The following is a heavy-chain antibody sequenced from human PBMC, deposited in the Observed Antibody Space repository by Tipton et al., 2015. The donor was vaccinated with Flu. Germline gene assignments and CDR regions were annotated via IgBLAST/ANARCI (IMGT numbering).Heavy chain of an antibody. J-gene: IGHJ5*02. CDR2: VSASGSI. CDR3: ARSIRGSDWFDP. V-gene: IGHV4-4*07. Sequence: LRLSCTVSGGSISSYFWTYIRQPAGGGLEWIGRVSASGSINYNPSLRSRVTMSVDTSKNQFSLKLRSVTAADTAVYYCARSIRGSDWFDPWGQGTLVTVSS. CDR1: GGSISSYF. D-gene: IGHD3-10*01.